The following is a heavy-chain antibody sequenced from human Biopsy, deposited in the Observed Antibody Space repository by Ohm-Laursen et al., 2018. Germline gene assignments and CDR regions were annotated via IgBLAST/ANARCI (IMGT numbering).Heavy chain of an antibody. CDR3: ARYASYSGNYGHFDY. D-gene: IGHD1-26*01. J-gene: IGHJ4*02. Sequence: SSVKVSCKSSGGAFTTYAIGWVRQVPGQGLEWMGKVIPVFGTTDYAQNFQGRPTLTADESTSTVYMDLTGLRSDDTGIYYCARYASYSGNYGHFDYWGQGTLVTVSS. CDR1: GGAFTTYA. CDR2: VIPVFGTT. V-gene: IGHV1-69*15.